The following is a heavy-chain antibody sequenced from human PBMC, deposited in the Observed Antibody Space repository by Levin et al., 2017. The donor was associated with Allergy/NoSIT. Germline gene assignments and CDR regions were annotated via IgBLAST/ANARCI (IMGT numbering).Heavy chain of an antibody. CDR2: ISSSSSTI. Sequence: GGSLRLSCEVSGFIFSGYSMNWVRQAPGKGLEWVSYISSSSSTIYYADSVKGRFTISRDNAKNSLYLQMNSLRDEDTAVYYCAREYYYSDSSGYYSLFDYWGQGTLVTVSS. J-gene: IGHJ4*02. D-gene: IGHD3-22*01. CDR3: AREYYYSDSSGYYSLFDY. V-gene: IGHV3-48*02. CDR1: GFIFSGYS.